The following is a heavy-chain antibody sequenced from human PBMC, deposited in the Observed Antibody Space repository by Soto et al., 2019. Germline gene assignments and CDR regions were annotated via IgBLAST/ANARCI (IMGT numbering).Heavy chain of an antibody. V-gene: IGHV3-30-3*01. D-gene: IGHD1-1*01. J-gene: IGHJ6*02. CDR3: ARVTPGNNLYYFSGLDV. Sequence: QVHLVESGGGVVQPGRSLRLSCVASGFTFGTYGIHWVRQAPGKGLQWVALISYEGSNTYYADSVRGRLTISRDNAKNTLYLPMNSLRPEDSGVYCCARVTPGNNLYYFSGLDVWGQGTSVTVSS. CDR1: GFTFGTYG. CDR2: ISYEGSNT.